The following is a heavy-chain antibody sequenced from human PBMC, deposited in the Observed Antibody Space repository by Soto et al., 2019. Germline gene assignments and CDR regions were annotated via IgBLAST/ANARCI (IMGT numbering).Heavy chain of an antibody. D-gene: IGHD2-15*01. CDR2: ISASNGKT. V-gene: IGHV1-18*01. CDR1: GYTFGSYG. Sequence: ASVKVSCKASGYTFGSYGMSWVRQAPGQGLEWMGWISASNGKTSYAQKFQGRVTMTRNTSISTAYMELSSLRSEDTAVYYCARRSRDYYYYGMDVWGKGTTVTVYS. J-gene: IGHJ6*04. CDR3: ARRSRDYYYYGMDV.